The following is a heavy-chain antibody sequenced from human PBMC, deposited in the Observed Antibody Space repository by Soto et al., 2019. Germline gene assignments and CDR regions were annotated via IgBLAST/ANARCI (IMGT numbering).Heavy chain of an antibody. D-gene: IGHD3-3*01. CDR3: ARSYPNTIFGVVPSRGVDV. V-gene: IGHV4-59*01. CDR1: GGSISSNY. Sequence: SETLSLTCIVSGGSISSNYWSWIRQPPGKGLEWIGYIYYTGSTNFNPSLKNRVIISVDTSKNQFSLKLSSVTAADTAVYYCARSYPNTIFGVVPSRGVDVWGQGTTVTVSS. J-gene: IGHJ6*02. CDR2: IYYTGST.